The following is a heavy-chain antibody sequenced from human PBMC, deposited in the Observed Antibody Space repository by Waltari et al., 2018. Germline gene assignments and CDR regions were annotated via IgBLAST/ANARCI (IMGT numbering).Heavy chain of an antibody. CDR1: GFRFSSYW. CDR2: IKQDGSEK. D-gene: IGHD2-8*02. Sequence: EVQLVESGGGLVQPGGSLRLSCAASGFRFSSYWMSWVRQAPGKGLEWVANIKQDGSEKYYVDSVKGRFTISRDNAKNSLYLQMNSLRAEDTAVYYCARVAGIWWPTDYWGQGTLVTVSS. CDR3: ARVAGIWWPTDY. V-gene: IGHV3-7*01. J-gene: IGHJ4*02.